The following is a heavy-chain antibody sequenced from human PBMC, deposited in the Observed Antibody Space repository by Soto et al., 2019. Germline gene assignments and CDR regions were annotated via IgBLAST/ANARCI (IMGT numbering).Heavy chain of an antibody. D-gene: IGHD3-10*02. CDR3: ATAPMSPGDGMDG. Sequence: GESLKISSQGSAYPFAGYWIAWVRPKPGKGLELMRIIYPSDSDTRYRPSFQGQVTISADKSISSAYLQWSSLKASDTAMYYCATAPMSPGDGMDGWGQGPTVTVS. CDR2: IYPSDSDT. CDR1: AYPFAGYW. J-gene: IGHJ6*02. V-gene: IGHV5-51*01.